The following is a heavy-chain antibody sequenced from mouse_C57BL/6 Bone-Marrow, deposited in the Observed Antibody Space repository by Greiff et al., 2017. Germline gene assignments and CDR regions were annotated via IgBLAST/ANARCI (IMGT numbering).Heavy chain of an antibody. Sequence: VMLVESGPGLVAPSQSLSITCTVSGFSLTSYGVSWVRQPPGKGLEWLGVIWGDGSTNYHSALISSLSISKDNSKSQVFIKLNSLPTEDTATYDCAKISYDFDYWGQGTTLTVSS. CDR2: IWGDGST. D-gene: IGHD2-3*01. J-gene: IGHJ2*01. CDR1: GFSLTSYG. CDR3: AKISYDFDY. V-gene: IGHV2-3*01.